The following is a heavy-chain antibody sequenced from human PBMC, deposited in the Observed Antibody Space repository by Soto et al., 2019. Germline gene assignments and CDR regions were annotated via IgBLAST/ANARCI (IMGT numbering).Heavy chain of an antibody. CDR3: ARDQYDILTGYDWFDP. V-gene: IGHV4-61*01. CDR1: GGSVIGDRSY. Sequence: SETLCLTCSVAGGSVIGDRSYWSWIRQPPGKGLEWIGYIYYSGTTNYNPSLKSRVTIALDRSKNQFSLKVTSVTAADTAIYYCARDQYDILTGYDWFDPWGPGTQVTVSS. D-gene: IGHD3-9*01. CDR2: IYYSGTT. J-gene: IGHJ5*02.